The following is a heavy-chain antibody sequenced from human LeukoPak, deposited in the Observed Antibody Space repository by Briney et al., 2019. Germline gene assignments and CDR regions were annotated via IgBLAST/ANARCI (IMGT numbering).Heavy chain of an antibody. D-gene: IGHD4-17*01. CDR2: VYTSGST. Sequence: SETLSLTCTVSGGSISSYYWNWIRQPAGKGLEWIGRVYTSGSTNYNPSLKSRVTMSVDKSKNQFSLKLSFVTAADTAVYYCARGPGDYFDYWGQGTLVTVSS. V-gene: IGHV4-4*07. J-gene: IGHJ4*02. CDR3: ARGPGDYFDY. CDR1: GGSISSYY.